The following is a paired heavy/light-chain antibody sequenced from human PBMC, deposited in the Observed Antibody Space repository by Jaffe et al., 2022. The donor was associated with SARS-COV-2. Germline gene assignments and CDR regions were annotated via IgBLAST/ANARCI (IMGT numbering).Light chain of an antibody. CDR2: WAS. V-gene: IGKV4-1*01. CDR1: QSVLYSLNNKNY. Sequence: DIVMTQSPDSLAVSLGERATINCKSSQSVLYSLNNKNYLAWYQQKPGQPPKLLIYWASTRESGVPDRFSGSGSGTDFTLTISSLQAEDVAVYYCQYYSSTPTFGQGTKVEIK. CDR3: QYYSSTPT. J-gene: IGKJ1*01.
Heavy chain of an antibody. D-gene: IGHD1-1*01. CDR3: AKVREVATLITWDWNWFDY. CDR2: ISAGGGRT. V-gene: IGHV3-23*01. Sequence: EVQLLESGGALVQPGGSLRLSCAASGFTFSNYAMSWVRQAPGKGLEWISGISAGGGRTDYADSVTGRFTISRDNSKNTLYVQLNSLRAEDTAIYYCAKVREVATLITWDWNWFDYWGQGTLVTVSS. J-gene: IGHJ4*02. CDR1: GFTFSNYA.